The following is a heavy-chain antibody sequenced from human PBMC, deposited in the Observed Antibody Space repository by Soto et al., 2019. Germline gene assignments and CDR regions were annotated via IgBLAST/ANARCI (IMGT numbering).Heavy chain of an antibody. CDR3: AKEIVVPAAI. CDR2: ISGSGGST. J-gene: IGHJ4*02. D-gene: IGHD2-2*01. Sequence: GGSLRLSCAASGFTFSNSALSWVRQAPGKGLEWVSTISGSGGSTYYAESVKGRFTISRDNSKNTLYLQMNSLRAEDTAVYYCAKEIVVPAAIGGQGTLVTVSS. CDR1: GFTFSNSA. V-gene: IGHV3-23*01.